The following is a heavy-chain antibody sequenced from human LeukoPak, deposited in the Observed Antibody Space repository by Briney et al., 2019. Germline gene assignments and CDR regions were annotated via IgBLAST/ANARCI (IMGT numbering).Heavy chain of an antibody. J-gene: IGHJ4*02. CDR2: IDHSGST. CDR3: ARGQGYYFDY. Sequence: SETLSLTCAVYGGSFSGYYWSWIRQPPGKGLEWIGEIDHSGSTNYNPSLKSRVTISVDTSKNQFSLKLSSVTAADTAVYYCARGQGYYFDYWGQGTLVTVSS. CDR1: GGSFSGYY. V-gene: IGHV4-34*01.